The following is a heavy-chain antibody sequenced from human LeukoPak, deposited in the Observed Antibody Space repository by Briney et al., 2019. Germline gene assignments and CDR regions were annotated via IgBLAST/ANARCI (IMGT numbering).Heavy chain of an antibody. V-gene: IGHV4-34*01. Sequence: PSEALSLTCGVSSGSLSGYYWRWIRXPXGGGLEWIGEINYSGXPNYNPSLKSRVTXSGDTSKKQFSLNLTSVTAADTGVYYCARGVDLWGRGTPVTVSS. J-gene: IGHJ2*01. CDR1: SGSLSGYY. CDR3: ARGVDL. CDR2: INYSGXP.